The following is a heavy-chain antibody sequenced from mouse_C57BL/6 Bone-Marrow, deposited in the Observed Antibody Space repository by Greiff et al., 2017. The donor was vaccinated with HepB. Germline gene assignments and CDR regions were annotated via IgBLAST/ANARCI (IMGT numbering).Heavy chain of an antibody. D-gene: IGHD1-2*01. Sequence: EVQGVESGGDLVKPGGSLKLSCAASGFTFSSYGMSWVRQTPDKRLEWVATISSGGSYTYYPDSVKGRFTISRDNAKNTLYLQMSSLKSEDTAMYYCARNGPPFAYWGQGTLVTVSA. CDR1: GFTFSSYG. CDR3: ARNGPPFAY. CDR2: ISSGGSYT. V-gene: IGHV5-6*01. J-gene: IGHJ3*01.